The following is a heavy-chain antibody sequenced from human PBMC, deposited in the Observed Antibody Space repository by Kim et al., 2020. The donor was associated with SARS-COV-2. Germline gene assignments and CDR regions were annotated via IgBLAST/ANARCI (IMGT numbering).Heavy chain of an antibody. CDR2: ISWNSGSI. CDR1: GFTFDDYA. Sequence: GGSLRLSCAASGFTFDDYAMHWVRQAPGKGLEWVSGISWNSGSIGYADSVKGRFTISRDNAKNSLYLQMNSLRAEDTALYYCAKDISWYGSGTRFGYWGQGTLVTVSS. V-gene: IGHV3-9*01. J-gene: IGHJ4*02. CDR3: AKDISWYGSGTRFGY. D-gene: IGHD3-10*01.